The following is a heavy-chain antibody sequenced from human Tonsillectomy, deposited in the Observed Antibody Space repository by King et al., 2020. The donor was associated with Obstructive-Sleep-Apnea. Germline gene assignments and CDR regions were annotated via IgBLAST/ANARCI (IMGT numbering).Heavy chain of an antibody. CDR1: GFPFDDYA. V-gene: IGHV3-9*01. CDR2: ISWNSGSI. CDR3: AKDYGVFYGYRGHVGGAGYFDY. Sequence: VQLVESGGGLVQPGRSLRLSCAASGFPFDDYAMHWVRQAPGKGLEWVSSISWNSGSIGYADSVKGRFTISRDNAKNSLHLQMKSLRTEDTALYFCAKDYGVFYGYRGHVGGAGYFDYWGQGALVTVYS. J-gene: IGHJ4*02. D-gene: IGHD5-12*01.